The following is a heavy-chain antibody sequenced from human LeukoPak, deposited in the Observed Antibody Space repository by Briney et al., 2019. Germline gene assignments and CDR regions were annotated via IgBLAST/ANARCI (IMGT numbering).Heavy chain of an antibody. D-gene: IGHD4-17*01. CDR3: ARERTVTIDY. CDR2: ISGSGNTI. V-gene: IGHV3-48*03. CDR1: GFTFSSYE. J-gene: IGHJ4*02. Sequence: GGSLRLSCAAFGFTFSSYEMNWVRQAPGKGLEWLSYISGSGNTIYYADSVKGRFTVSRDNAKKSFYLQMNSLSAEDTAVYYCARERTVTIDYWGQGTLVTVSS.